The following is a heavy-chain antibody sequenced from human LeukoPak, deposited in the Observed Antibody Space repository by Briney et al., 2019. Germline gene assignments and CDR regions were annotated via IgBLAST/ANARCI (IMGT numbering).Heavy chain of an antibody. CDR2: IYYTGRN. V-gene: IGHV4-59*08. D-gene: IGHD2-2*01. J-gene: IGHJ4*02. Sequence: PSETLSLTCTVSGGSISSYYWSWIRQPPGKGLEWIGYIYYTGRNNSNPSLRSRVTISLDTSKNQFSLKLSSVTAADTAVYYCARARYCSSTSCSMDWGQGTLVTVSS. CDR1: GGSISSYY. CDR3: ARARYCSSTSCSMD.